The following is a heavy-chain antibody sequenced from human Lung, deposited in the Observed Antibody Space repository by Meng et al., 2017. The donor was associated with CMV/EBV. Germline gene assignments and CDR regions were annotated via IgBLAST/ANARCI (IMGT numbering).Heavy chain of an antibody. J-gene: IGHJ3*02. CDR1: GFTFSDYY. CDR2: ISSSSSYT. Sequence: QVQLVESGGGLVKPGGSLRLSCAASGFTFSDYYMSWIRQAPGKGLEWVSYISSSSSYTNYADSVKGRFTISRDNAKNSLYLQMNSLRAEDTAVYYCATTPPYYGSGDDAFDIWGQGTMVTVSS. V-gene: IGHV3-11*05. CDR3: ATTPPYYGSGDDAFDI. D-gene: IGHD3-10*01.